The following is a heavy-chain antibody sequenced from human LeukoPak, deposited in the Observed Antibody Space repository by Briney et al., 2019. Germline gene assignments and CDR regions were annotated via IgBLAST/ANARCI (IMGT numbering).Heavy chain of an antibody. CDR2: LYPDDSDT. Sequence: GESLKISCKGSGYSFNNYGIAWVRQMPGKGLEWMNILYPDDSDTRSSPSFQGQVTISADKSISTAYLQWSSLKASDTAMYYCARRGRDGTLDYWGQGTLVTVSS. CDR1: GYSFNNYG. CDR3: ARRGRDGTLDY. D-gene: IGHD5-24*01. V-gene: IGHV5-51*01. J-gene: IGHJ4*02.